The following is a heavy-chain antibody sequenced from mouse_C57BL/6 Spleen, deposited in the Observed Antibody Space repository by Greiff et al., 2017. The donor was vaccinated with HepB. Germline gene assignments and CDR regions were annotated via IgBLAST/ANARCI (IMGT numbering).Heavy chain of an antibody. CDR1: GFNIKDDY. D-gene: IGHD1-1*01. CDR2: IDPENGDT. V-gene: IGHV14-4*01. Sequence: EVQLQQSGAELVRPGASVKLSCTASGFNIKDDYMHWVKQRPEQGLEWIGWIDPENGDTEYASKFQGKATITADTSSNTAYLQLSSLTSEDTAVYYCTTWATVVATNAMDYWGQGTSVTVSS. J-gene: IGHJ4*01. CDR3: TTWATVVATNAMDY.